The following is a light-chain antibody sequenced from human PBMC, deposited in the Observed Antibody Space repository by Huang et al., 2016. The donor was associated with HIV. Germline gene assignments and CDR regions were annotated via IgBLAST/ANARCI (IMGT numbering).Light chain of an antibody. V-gene: IGKV1-39*01. CDR2: SAS. CDR1: QNINTD. CDR3: QQSYSAPYT. Sequence: DIRMTQSPPSLSASVGDRVIITCRASQNINTDLNWYQQKPGKAPKLLIYSASNLEGGVPSRFSGSGSGTDFTLTISSLQLEDLSTFYCQQSYSAPYTFGQGTKLEIK. J-gene: IGKJ2*01.